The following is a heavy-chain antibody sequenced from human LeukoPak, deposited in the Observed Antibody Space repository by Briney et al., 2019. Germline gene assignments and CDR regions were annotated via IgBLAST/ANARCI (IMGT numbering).Heavy chain of an antibody. CDR3: ASYGGYSYGQSYYFDY. J-gene: IGHJ4*02. V-gene: IGHV4-39*01. CDR1: GGSISSSSYY. Sequence: SETLSLTCTVSGGSISSSSYYWGWIRQPPGKGLEWIGSIYYSGSSYYNPSLKSRVTISVDTSKNQFSLKLSSVTAADTAVYYCASYGGYSYGQSYYFDYWGQGTLVTVSS. D-gene: IGHD5-18*01. CDR2: IYYSGSS.